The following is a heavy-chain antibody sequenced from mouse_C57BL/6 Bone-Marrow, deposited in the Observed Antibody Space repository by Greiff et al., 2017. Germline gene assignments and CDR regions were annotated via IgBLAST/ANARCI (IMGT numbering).Heavy chain of an antibody. V-gene: IGHV5-4*01. D-gene: IGHD2-4*01. CDR1: GFTFSSYA. J-gene: IGHJ4*01. Sequence: EVQRVESGGGLVKPGGSLKLSCAASGFTFSSYAMSWVRQTTEKRLEWVATISDGGSYTYYPDNVKGRFTLSRDNAKNNLYLQMSHLTSEDTAMYYCAREGIYYEYVDRGMDYWGQGTSVTVSS. CDR3: AREGIYYEYVDRGMDY. CDR2: ISDGGSYT.